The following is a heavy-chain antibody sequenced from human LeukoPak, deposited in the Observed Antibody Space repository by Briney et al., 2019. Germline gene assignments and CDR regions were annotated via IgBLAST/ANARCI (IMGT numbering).Heavy chain of an antibody. Sequence: HPGGSLRLSCAASGFTFSSYGMHWARQAPGKGLEWVAVISYDGSNKYYADSVKGRFTISRDNSKNTLYLQMNSLRAEDTAVYYCAKESMTTVTLPPIQHWGQGTLVTVSS. J-gene: IGHJ1*01. CDR1: GFTFSSYG. CDR2: ISYDGSNK. V-gene: IGHV3-30*18. CDR3: AKESMTTVTLPPIQH. D-gene: IGHD4-17*01.